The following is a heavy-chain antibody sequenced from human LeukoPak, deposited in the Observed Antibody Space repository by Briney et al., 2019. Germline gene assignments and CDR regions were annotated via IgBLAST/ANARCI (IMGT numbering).Heavy chain of an antibody. Sequence: PGGSLRLSCAASGFTFSSYEMNWVRQAPGKGLEWVSYISSSVSTIYYADSVKGRFTISRDNAKNSLYLQMNSLRAEDTAVYYCAKCIDLQTYYYGSGSYCSYFDYWGQGTLVTVSS. V-gene: IGHV3-48*03. CDR1: GFTFSSYE. J-gene: IGHJ4*02. CDR3: AKCIDLQTYYYGSGSYCSYFDY. CDR2: ISSSVSTI. D-gene: IGHD3-10*01.